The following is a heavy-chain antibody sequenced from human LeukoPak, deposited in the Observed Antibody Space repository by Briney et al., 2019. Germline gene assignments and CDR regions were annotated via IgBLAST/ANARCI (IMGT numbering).Heavy chain of an antibody. CDR2: ISGSGGST. V-gene: IGHV3-23*01. CDR1: GGTFSSYA. CDR3: AKDPVGYDSSGYYEY. J-gene: IGHJ4*02. D-gene: IGHD3-22*01. Sequence: SCKASGGTFSSYAMSWVRQAPGKGPEWVSAISGSGGSTYYADSVKGRFTISRDNSKNTLYLQMNSLRAEDTAVYCCAKDPVGYDSSGYYEYWGQGTLVTVSA.